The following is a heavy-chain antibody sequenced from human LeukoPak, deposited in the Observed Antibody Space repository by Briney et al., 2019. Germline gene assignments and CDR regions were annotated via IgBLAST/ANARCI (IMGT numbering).Heavy chain of an antibody. CDR2: ISSSSSTI. CDR3: ARVSAPYCSSTGCDGDY. CDR1: GFTFSSYS. J-gene: IGHJ4*02. V-gene: IGHV3-48*04. D-gene: IGHD2-2*01. Sequence: GGSLRLSCAASGFTFSSYSMNWVRQAPGKGLEWVSYISSSSSTIYYADSVKGRFTISRDNAKNSLYLQMNSLRAEDTAVYYCARVSAPYCSSTGCDGDYWGQGTLVTVSS.